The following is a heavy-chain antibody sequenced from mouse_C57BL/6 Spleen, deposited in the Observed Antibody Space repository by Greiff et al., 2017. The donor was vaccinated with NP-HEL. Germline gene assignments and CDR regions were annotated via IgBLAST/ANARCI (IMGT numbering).Heavy chain of an antibody. CDR3: AREGYYDYPWCAY. J-gene: IGHJ3*01. CDR1: GYAFSSSW. D-gene: IGHD2-4*01. V-gene: IGHV1-82*01. CDR2: IYPGDGDT. Sequence: VQLQQSGPELVKPGASVKISCKASGYAFSSSWMNWVKQRPGKGLEWIGRIYPGDGDTNYNGKFKGKATLTADKSSSTAYMQLSSLTSEDSAVYFCAREGYYDYPWCAYWGQGTLVTVSA.